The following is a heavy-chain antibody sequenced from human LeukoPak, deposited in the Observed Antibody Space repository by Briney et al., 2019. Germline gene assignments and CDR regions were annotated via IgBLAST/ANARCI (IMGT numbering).Heavy chain of an antibody. V-gene: IGHV1-8*01. Sequence: ASVKVSCKASGYTFIGYDINWVRRAPGQGLEWMGWMSPNSGNTGYAQKFQGRITMTKSTSISTAYMELSDLESEDTAVYYCARTPPDYGIDYWGQGTLVTVSS. CDR1: GYTFIGYD. CDR3: ARTPPDYGIDY. CDR2: MSPNSGNT. J-gene: IGHJ4*02. D-gene: IGHD4-17*01.